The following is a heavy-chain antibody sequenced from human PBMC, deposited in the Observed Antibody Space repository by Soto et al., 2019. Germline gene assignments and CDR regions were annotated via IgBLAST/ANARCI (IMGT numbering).Heavy chain of an antibody. D-gene: IGHD5-12*01. V-gene: IGHV3-48*01. CDR3: ATWPAGRWITSPDA. CDR1: GFTFSSYS. CDR2: ISSSSSTI. J-gene: IGHJ5*02. Sequence: GGSLRLSCAASGFTFSSYSMNWVRQAPGKGLEWVSYISSSSSTIYYADSVKGRFTISRVNAKNSLYLQMNSLRAEDTAVYYCATWPAGRWITSPDAWGQGTLVTVSS.